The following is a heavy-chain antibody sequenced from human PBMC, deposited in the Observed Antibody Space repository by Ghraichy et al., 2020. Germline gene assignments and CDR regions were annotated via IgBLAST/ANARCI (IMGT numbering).Heavy chain of an antibody. D-gene: IGHD3-3*01. CDR2: INHSGST. J-gene: IGHJ6*02. CDR1: GGSFSGYY. CDR3: ARVCIAKDYDFWSGYYRSYYYGMDV. Sequence: SETLSLTCAVYGGSFSGYYWSWIRQPPGKGLEWIGEINHSGSTNYNPSLKSRVTISVDTSKNQFSLKLSSVTAADTAVYYCARVCIAKDYDFWSGYYRSYYYGMDVWGQGTTVTVSS. V-gene: IGHV4-34*01.